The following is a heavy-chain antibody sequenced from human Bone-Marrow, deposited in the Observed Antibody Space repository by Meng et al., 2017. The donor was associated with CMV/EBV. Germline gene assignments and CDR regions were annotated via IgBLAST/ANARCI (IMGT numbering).Heavy chain of an antibody. CDR2: ISYDGSNK. V-gene: IGHV3-30*14. J-gene: IGHJ6*02. Sequence: GGSLRLSCAASGFTFSSYAMHWVRQAPGEGLEWVAVISYDGSNKYCADSVKGRFTISRDNAKNSLYLQMNSLRAGDTAVYYCARGSYDSSGYYSGGPYYYGMDVWGQGTTVTVSS. CDR3: ARGSYDSSGYYSGGPYYYGMDV. D-gene: IGHD3-22*01. CDR1: GFTFSSYA.